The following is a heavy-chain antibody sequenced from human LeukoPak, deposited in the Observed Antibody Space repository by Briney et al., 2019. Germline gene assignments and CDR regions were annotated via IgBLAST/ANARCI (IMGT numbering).Heavy chain of an antibody. Sequence: GGSLRLSCAASGFTFSSYAMSWVRQAPGKGLEWVSAISGSGGSTYYADSVKGRFTISRDNSKNTLYLQMNSLRAEDTAVYYCAKGGLGGYYDSSGYYSYWGQGTLVTVSS. CDR2: ISGSGGST. CDR3: AKGGLGGYYDSSGYYSY. V-gene: IGHV3-23*01. D-gene: IGHD3-22*01. CDR1: GFTFSSYA. J-gene: IGHJ4*02.